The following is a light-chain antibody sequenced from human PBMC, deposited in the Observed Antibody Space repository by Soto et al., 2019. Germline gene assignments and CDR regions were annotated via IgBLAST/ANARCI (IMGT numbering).Light chain of an antibody. J-gene: IGLJ2*01. V-gene: IGLV1-40*01. CDR3: QSYDSSLRGV. Sequence: QPVLTQPPSVSGAPGQRVTISCTGSSSNIGAGYDVHWYQQLPGTAPKLLIYGNNNRPSWVPDRFSGSKSGTSASLAITGLQAEDEADYYCQSYDSSLRGVFGGGTKLTVL. CDR2: GNN. CDR1: SSNIGAGYD.